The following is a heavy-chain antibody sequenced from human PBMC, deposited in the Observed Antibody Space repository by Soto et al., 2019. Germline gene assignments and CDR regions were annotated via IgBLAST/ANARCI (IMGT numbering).Heavy chain of an antibody. CDR1: GFTFSSYG. Sequence: GGSLRLSCAASGFTFSSYGMHWVRQAPGKGLEWVAVIWYDGSNKYYADSVKGRFTISRDNSKNTLYLQMNSLRAEDTAVYYCARDYYYDSSGYYSFDYWGQGTLVTVSS. V-gene: IGHV3-33*01. D-gene: IGHD3-22*01. CDR2: IWYDGSNK. CDR3: ARDYYYDSSGYYSFDY. J-gene: IGHJ4*02.